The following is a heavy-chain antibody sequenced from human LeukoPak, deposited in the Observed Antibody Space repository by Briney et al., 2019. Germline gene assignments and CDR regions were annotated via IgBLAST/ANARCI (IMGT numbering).Heavy chain of an antibody. CDR3: ARGENSKTYPVSGY. D-gene: IGHD2/OR15-2a*01. CDR1: GFTFNSYG. CDR2: ISYDGSSK. V-gene: IGHV3-30*03. J-gene: IGHJ4*02. Sequence: PGGSLRLSCAASGFTFNSYGMHWVRQAPGKGLEWVAVISYDGSSKYYIDSVKRRFTISRDNSNNTLFLQMNSLRAEDTAVYYCARGENSKTYPVSGYWGQGTLVTVSS.